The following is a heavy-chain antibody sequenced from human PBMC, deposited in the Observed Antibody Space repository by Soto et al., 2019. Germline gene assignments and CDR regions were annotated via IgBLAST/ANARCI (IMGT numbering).Heavy chain of an antibody. Sequence: GGSLRLSCAASGFTFSTYSINWVRQAPGKGLEWISYISDNSSVIYYADAVKGRFTISRDNAKNSLYLQMNSLRDEDTAVYYCARDREADCSKGICSGPYFYNRGQGTLFTVSS. J-gene: IGHJ4*02. D-gene: IGHD2-8*01. CDR1: GFTFSTYS. CDR2: ISDNSSVI. V-gene: IGHV3-48*02. CDR3: ARDREADCSKGICSGPYFYN.